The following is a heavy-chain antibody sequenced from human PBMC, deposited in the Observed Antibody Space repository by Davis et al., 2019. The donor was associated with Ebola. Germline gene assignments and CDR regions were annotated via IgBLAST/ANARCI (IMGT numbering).Heavy chain of an antibody. V-gene: IGHV3-74*01. J-gene: IGHJ5*02. CDR1: GFSFSSYW. CDR2: IKTDGSLT. D-gene: IGHD3-9*01. CDR3: TRDFDWHDGS. Sequence: GESLKISCAASGFSFSSYWMHWVRQVPGKGLVWVSRIKTDGSLTGYGDSVQGRFIISRDNAKNTVYLQMNDLRAEDTAVYYCTRDFDWHDGSWGQGTLVTVSS.